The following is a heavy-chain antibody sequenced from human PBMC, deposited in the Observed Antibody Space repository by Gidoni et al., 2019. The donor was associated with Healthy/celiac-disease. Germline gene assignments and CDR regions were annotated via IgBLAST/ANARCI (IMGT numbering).Heavy chain of an antibody. Sequence: QVQLQQRGAGLLKPSETLSLTCAVYGGSFSGYYWSWIRQPPGKGLEWIGEINHSGSTNYNPSLKSRVTISVDTSKNQFSLKLSSVTAADTAVYYCARAHPILWWTDYWGQGTLVTVSS. CDR3: ARAHPILWWTDY. D-gene: IGHD2-21*01. CDR2: INHSGST. V-gene: IGHV4-34*01. CDR1: GGSFSGYY. J-gene: IGHJ4*02.